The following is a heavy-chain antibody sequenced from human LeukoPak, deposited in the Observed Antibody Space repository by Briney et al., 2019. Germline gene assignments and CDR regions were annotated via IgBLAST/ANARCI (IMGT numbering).Heavy chain of an antibody. J-gene: IGHJ4*02. V-gene: IGHV3-23*01. D-gene: IGHD6-13*01. CDR1: GFTFSSYA. Sequence: GGSLRLSCAASGFTFSSYAMSWVRQAPGKGLEWVSAISGSGGSTYYADSVKGRFTISRDNSKNTLYLQMNSLRAEDTAVYYCAKYQDSPGYSSMRSSSHGWGQGTLVTVSS. CDR3: AKYQDSPGYSSMRSSSHG. CDR2: ISGSGGST.